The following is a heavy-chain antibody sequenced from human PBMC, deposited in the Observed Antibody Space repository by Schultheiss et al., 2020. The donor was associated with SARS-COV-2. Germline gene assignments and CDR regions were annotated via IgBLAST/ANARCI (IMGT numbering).Heavy chain of an antibody. V-gene: IGHV4-38-2*01. CDR1: GYSISSGYY. J-gene: IGHJ5*02. D-gene: IGHD5-18*01. Sequence: SETLSLTCAVSGYSISSGYYWGWIRQPPGKGPEWIGYIYYSGSTNYNPSLKSRVTISVDTSKNQFSLKLSSVTAADTAVYYCARASWIRLYFPGWLDPWGQGTLVTVSS. CDR3: ARASWIRLYFPGWLDP. CDR2: IYYSGST.